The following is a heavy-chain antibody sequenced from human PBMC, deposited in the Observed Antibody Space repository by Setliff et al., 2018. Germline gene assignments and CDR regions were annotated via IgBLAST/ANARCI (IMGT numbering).Heavy chain of an antibody. CDR2: ISRSGTAI. J-gene: IGHJ4*02. CDR3: ARDGGEY. CDR1: GFTFSDYY. V-gene: IGHV3-11*04. D-gene: IGHD3-16*01. Sequence: LRLSCAASGFTFSDYYMNWVRQAPGKGLEWVSSISRSGTAIYYADSVKGRFTISRDNSKNTLYLQMNSLRAEDTAVYYCARDGGEYWGQGTLVTVSS.